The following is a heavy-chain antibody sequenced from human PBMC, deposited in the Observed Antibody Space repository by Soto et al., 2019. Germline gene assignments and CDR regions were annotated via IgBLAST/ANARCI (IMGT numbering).Heavy chain of an antibody. CDR2: IYYSGST. J-gene: IGHJ6*02. D-gene: IGHD3-9*01. CDR3: ARRCYYDILTGSYYYYYYGMDV. V-gene: IGHV4-39*01. CDR1: GGSISSSSYY. Sequence: SETLSLTCTVSGGSISSSSYYWGWIRQPPGKGLEWIGSIYYSGSTYYNPSLKSRVTISVDTSKNQFSLKLSSVTAADTAVYYCARRCYYDILTGSYYYYYYGMDVWGQGTTVTVSS.